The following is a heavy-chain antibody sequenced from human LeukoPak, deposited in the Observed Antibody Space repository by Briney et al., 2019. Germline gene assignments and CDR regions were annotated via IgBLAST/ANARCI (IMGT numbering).Heavy chain of an antibody. CDR2: INHSGST. CDR3: ARRSGIAAAGTMGPWYFDY. J-gene: IGHJ4*02. CDR1: GGSFSGYY. V-gene: IGHV4-34*01. D-gene: IGHD6-13*01. Sequence: KPSETLSLTCAVYGGSFSGYYWSWIRQPPGKGLEWIGEINHSGSTNYNPSLKSQVTISVDTSKNQFSLKLSSVTAADTAVYYCARRSGIAAAGTMGPWYFDYWGQGTLVTVSS.